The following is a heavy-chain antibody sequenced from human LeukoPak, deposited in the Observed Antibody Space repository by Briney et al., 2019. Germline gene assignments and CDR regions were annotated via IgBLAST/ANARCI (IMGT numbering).Heavy chain of an antibody. CDR1: GFTFSNYA. CDR2: ILGSGGST. CDR3: AKWGYYDVLTGYYVPDY. V-gene: IGHV3-23*01. Sequence: GGSLRLSCAASGFTFSNYAMSWVRQAPGEGLEWVSAILGSGGSTYYADSVKGRFTVSRDNSKSTLYLQMNSLRAEDTALYYCAKWGYYDVLTGYYVPDYWGQGTLVTVSS. J-gene: IGHJ4*02. D-gene: IGHD3-9*01.